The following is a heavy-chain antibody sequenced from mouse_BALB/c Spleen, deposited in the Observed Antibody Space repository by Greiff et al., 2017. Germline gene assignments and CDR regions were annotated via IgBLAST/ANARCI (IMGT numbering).Heavy chain of an antibody. CDR3: ARDNNSWFAY. J-gene: IGHJ3*01. CDR1: GFTFTDYY. V-gene: IGHV7-3*02. Sequence: EVHLVESGGGLVQPGGSLRLSCATSGFTFTDYYMSWVRQPPGKALEWLGFIRNKANGYTTEYSASVKGRFTISRDNSQSILYLQMNTLRAEDSATYYCARDNNSWFAYWGQGTLVTVSA. CDR2: IRNKANGYTT.